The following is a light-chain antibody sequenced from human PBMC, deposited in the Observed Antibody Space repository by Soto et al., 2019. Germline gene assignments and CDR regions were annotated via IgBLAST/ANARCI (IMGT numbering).Light chain of an antibody. CDR3: QSYDSSLSGSWV. CDR2: GNS. J-gene: IGLJ1*01. CDR1: SYNIGAGYD. Sequence: QSVLTQPPSVSGAPGQRVTISCTGSSYNIGAGYDVHWYQQLPGTAPKLLIYGNSNRPSGVPDRFSGSKSGTSASLAITGLQAEDEADYYCQSYDSSLSGSWVFGTGTQLTVL. V-gene: IGLV1-40*01.